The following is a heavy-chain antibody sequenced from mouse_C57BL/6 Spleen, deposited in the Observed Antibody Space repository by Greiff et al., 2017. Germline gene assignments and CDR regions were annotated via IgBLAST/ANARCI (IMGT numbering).Heavy chain of an antibody. Sequence: QVQLQQPGTELVKPGASVKLSCKASGYTFTSYWMHWVKQRPGQGLEWIGNINPSNGGTNYNEKFKSKATLTVDKSSSTAYMQLSSMPSEDLAVYYCARTYYSNYVDYFDYWGQGTTLTVAA. CDR1: GYTFTSYW. CDR2: INPSNGGT. CDR3: ARTYYSNYVDYFDY. V-gene: IGHV1-53*01. D-gene: IGHD2-5*01. J-gene: IGHJ2*01.